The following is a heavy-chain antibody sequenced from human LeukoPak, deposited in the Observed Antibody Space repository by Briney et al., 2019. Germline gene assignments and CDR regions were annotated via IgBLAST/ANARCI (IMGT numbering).Heavy chain of an antibody. V-gene: IGHV1-69*06. CDR2: IIPIFGTA. CDR3: ARVWLDWFDP. J-gene: IGHJ5*02. Sequence: SVKVSCKASGGTFSSYAISWVRQAPGQGLEWMGGIIPIFGTANYAQKFRGRVTITADKSTRTAYMELSSLRSEDTAVYYCARVWLDWFDPWGQGTLVTVSS. CDR1: GGTFSSYA. D-gene: IGHD3-10*01.